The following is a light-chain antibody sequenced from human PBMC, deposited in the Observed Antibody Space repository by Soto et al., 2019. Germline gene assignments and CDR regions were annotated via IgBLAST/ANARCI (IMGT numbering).Light chain of an antibody. CDR2: DVG. Sequence: QSVLTQPAPVSGSPGQSITISCTGTNSDVGAYSYVSWYQQYPGKAPKLLIYDVGARPSGISDRFSGSKSGNTASLTISGLQAEDEADYYCSSYTAFTTYVFGSGTKVTVL. CDR3: SSYTAFTTYV. CDR1: NSDVGAYSY. J-gene: IGLJ1*01. V-gene: IGLV2-14*03.